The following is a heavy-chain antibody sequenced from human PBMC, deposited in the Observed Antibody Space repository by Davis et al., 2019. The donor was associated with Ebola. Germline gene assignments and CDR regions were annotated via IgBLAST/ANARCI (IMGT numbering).Heavy chain of an antibody. CDR3: ARAQFPTTSDH. CDR2: ISAYNGNT. V-gene: IGHV1-18*04. CDR1: GYTFITYY. J-gene: IGHJ4*02. D-gene: IGHD1-1*01. Sequence: ASVKVSCKASGYTFITYYIHWVRQAPGQGLEWMGWISAYNGNTNYAQKLQGRVTMITDTSTSTAYMELRSLRSDDTAVYYCARAQFPTTSDHWGQGTLVTVSS.